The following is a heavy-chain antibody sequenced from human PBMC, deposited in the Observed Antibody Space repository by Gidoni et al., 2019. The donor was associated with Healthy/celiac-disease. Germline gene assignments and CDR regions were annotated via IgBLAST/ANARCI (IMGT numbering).Heavy chain of an antibody. Sequence: QVQLVQSGAEVQKPGASVKVSCKASGYTFTGYYMHWVRQAPGQGLEWMGWINPNSGGTNYAQKFQGRVTMTRDTSISTAYMELSRLRSDDTAVYYCARGSYYDILTGRQFDYYYMDVWGKGTTVTVSS. J-gene: IGHJ6*03. CDR1: GYTFTGYY. CDR2: INPNSGGT. V-gene: IGHV1-2*02. D-gene: IGHD3-9*01. CDR3: ARGSYYDILTGRQFDYYYMDV.